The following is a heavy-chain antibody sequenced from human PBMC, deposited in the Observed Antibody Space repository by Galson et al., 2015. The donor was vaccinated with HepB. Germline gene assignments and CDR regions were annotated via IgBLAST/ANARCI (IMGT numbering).Heavy chain of an antibody. J-gene: IGHJ4*02. CDR3: LRLGDLSGYSSS. V-gene: IGHV3-73*01. CDR1: GFTFSGSA. D-gene: IGHD6-13*01. CDR2: LRGQARDYAP. Sequence: SLRLSCAASGFTFSGSAIHWARQASGKGPEWVGRLRGQARDYAPAYAASLKGRFTISRGDSKNTAYLHMNSLKTEDTAVYYFLRLGDLSGYSSSWGQGTLVTVSS.